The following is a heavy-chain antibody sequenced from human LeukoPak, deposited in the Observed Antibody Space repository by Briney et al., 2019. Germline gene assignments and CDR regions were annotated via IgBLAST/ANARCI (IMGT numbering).Heavy chain of an antibody. V-gene: IGHV3-15*01. Sequence: GGSLRLSCAASGFTFSNAWMSWVRQAPGKGLEWVGRIKSKTDGGTTDYAAPVKGRFTISRDDSKNTLYLQMNSLKTEDTAWYXXXXXXXXXVVVAAKGNAFDIWGQGTMVTVSS. CDR2: IKSKTDGGTT. J-gene: IGHJ3*02. CDR3: XXXXXXXVVVAAKGNAFDI. D-gene: IGHD2-15*01. CDR1: GFTFSNAW.